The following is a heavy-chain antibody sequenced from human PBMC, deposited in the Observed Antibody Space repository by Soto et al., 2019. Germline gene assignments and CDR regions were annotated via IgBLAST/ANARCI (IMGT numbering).Heavy chain of an antibody. Sequence: VQLVESGGGVVQPGRSLRLSCAASGFNFSDYAMHWVRQAPGKGLERVAVVSHDGRNTHYADFVKGRFTISGDSSKNTVSLEMTSLRAEDTAVYYCAKGGRQWLVTSDFNYWGQGALVTVSS. V-gene: IGHV3-30*18. CDR2: VSHDGRNT. CDR1: GFNFSDYA. CDR3: AKGGRQWLVTSDFNY. D-gene: IGHD6-19*01. J-gene: IGHJ4*02.